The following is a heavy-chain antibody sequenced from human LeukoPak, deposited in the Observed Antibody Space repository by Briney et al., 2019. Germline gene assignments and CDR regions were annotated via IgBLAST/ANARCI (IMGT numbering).Heavy chain of an antibody. J-gene: IGHJ6*01. CDR3: ARGRGQLYYSLPDPAHGLDV. D-gene: IGHD1-26*01. V-gene: IGHV1-2*04. CDR2: INHNNGGT. Sequence: PGASVKVSCKASGYTFTAYYMHWVRQAPGQGLEWMGWINHNNGGTNSAQKFQGWVTMTRDTSISTAYMELSRLKSDDTAVYYCARGRGQLYYSLPDPAHGLDVWGQGATVTVSS. CDR1: GYTFTAYY.